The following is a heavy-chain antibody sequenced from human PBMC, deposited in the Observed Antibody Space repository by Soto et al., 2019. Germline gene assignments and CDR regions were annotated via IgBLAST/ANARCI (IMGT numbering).Heavy chain of an antibody. D-gene: IGHD1-26*01. CDR3: ASGDLLSWAY. V-gene: IGHV1-46*01. J-gene: IGHJ4*02. Sequence: GASVKVSCKASGYTFTSYYMHWVRQAPGQGLEWMGIINPSGGSTSYAQKFQGRVTMTRDTSTSTAYMELSRLRSDDTAVYYCASGDLLSWAYWGQGTLVTVSS. CDR2: INPSGGST. CDR1: GYTFTSYY.